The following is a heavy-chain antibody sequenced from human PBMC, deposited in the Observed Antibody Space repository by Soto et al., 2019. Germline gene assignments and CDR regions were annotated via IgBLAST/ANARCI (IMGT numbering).Heavy chain of an antibody. D-gene: IGHD3-16*01. CDR3: AMVDNYVTPTPQDV. CDR2: ISPYTGNT. Sequence: QVQLVQSGDEVKKPGASVKVSCKASGYIFVNYGTAWVRQAPGQGLKRMGWISPYTGNTHSASKVQGRLTMTTDTSTSTAYMGLGSLTSYHTAVYYCAMVDNYVTPTPQDVWGQGTTVTVSS. V-gene: IGHV1-18*01. CDR1: GYIFVNYG. J-gene: IGHJ6*02.